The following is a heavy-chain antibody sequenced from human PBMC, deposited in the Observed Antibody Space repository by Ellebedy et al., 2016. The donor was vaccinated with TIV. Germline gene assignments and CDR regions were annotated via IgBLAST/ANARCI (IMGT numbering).Heavy chain of an antibody. CDR2: INPNSGGT. Sequence: ASVKVSXXASGYTFTGYYMHWVRQAPGQGLEWIGWINPNSGGTNYAQKFQGRVTMTRDTSISTAYMELSRLRSDDTAVYYCARDDPPSILWWAGGFDYWGQGTLVTVSS. D-gene: IGHD2-21*01. CDR1: GYTFTGYY. CDR3: ARDDPPSILWWAGGFDY. J-gene: IGHJ4*02. V-gene: IGHV1-2*02.